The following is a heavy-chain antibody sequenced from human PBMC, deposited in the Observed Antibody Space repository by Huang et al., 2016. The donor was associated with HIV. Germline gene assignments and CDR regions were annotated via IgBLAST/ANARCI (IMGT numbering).Heavy chain of an antibody. J-gene: IGHJ4*02. CDR3: ARKFGQDFDY. D-gene: IGHD3-16*01. CDR1: GYTFSGYA. Sequence: QVKLVQSGAEVKKPGASVKVSCKTSGYTFSGYALTWVRQAPGQGLEWMGWVSPYNGDTNYGQNLQGRVTMTTDMATTTAYMELRSLTSDDTAIYYCARKFGQDFDYWGQGTLVTVSS. V-gene: IGHV1-18*01. CDR2: VSPYNGDT.